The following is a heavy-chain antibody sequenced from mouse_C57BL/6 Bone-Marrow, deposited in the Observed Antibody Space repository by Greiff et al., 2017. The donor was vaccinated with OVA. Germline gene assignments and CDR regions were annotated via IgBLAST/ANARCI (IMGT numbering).Heavy chain of an antibody. J-gene: IGHJ2*01. CDR3: GRHYGNRY. D-gene: IGHD2-1*01. Sequence: QVQLQQSGAELVSPGASVTLSCKASGYTFTDHFMNWVKQRPGQGLEWIGRIYPVSGDTNYNQKFMGKATFSVDRSSSTVYMALNSLTSEDPAVYYCGRHYGNRYWGGGTALTVSA. CDR1: GYTFTDHF. V-gene: IGHV1-11*01. CDR2: IYPVSGDT.